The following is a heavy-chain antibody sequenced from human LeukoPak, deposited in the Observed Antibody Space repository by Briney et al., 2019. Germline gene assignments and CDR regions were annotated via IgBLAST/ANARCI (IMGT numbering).Heavy chain of an antibody. V-gene: IGHV4-59*01. CDR1: GGSISSYY. Sequence: SETLSLTCTVSGGSISSYYWSWIRQPPGKGLEWIGYIYYSGSTNYNPSLKSRVTISVDTSKNQFSLKLSSVTAADTAVYYCARGRFQWRDNWFDPWGQGTLVTVSS. D-gene: IGHD6-19*01. CDR3: ARGRFQWRDNWFDP. CDR2: IYYSGST. J-gene: IGHJ5*02.